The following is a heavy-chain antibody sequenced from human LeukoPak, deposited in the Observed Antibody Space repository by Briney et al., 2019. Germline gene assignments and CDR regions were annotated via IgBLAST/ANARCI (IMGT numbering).Heavy chain of an antibody. Sequence: GGSLRLSCAASGFTFSSYWMSWVRQAPGKGLEWVANIKQDGSEKYYVDSVKGRLTISRDNAKNSLYLQMNSLRAEDTAVYYCARGGHYGDYGWYYFDYWGQGTQVTVSS. V-gene: IGHV3-7*01. CDR2: IKQDGSEK. CDR3: ARGGHYGDYGWYYFDY. CDR1: GFTFSSYW. D-gene: IGHD4-17*01. J-gene: IGHJ4*02.